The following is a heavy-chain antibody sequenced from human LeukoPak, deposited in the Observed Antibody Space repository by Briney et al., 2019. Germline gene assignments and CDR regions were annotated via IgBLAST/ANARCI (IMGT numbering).Heavy chain of an antibody. D-gene: IGHD6-19*01. CDR2: IYSDGST. CDR3: ASSSGWWD. Sequence: GSLKLSLAASGFPVSRNYMTWVRPAPGKGLEGVSVIYSDGSTYYADSVKGRFTISRDNSKMTLYLQMNSLRVEDTAVYYRASSSGWWDWGQGTLVTVSS. CDR1: GFPVSRNY. V-gene: IGHV3-66*01. J-gene: IGHJ4*02.